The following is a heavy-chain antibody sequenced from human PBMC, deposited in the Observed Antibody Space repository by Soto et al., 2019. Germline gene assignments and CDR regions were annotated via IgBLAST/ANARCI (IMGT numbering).Heavy chain of an antibody. D-gene: IGHD3-3*01. J-gene: IGHJ5*02. CDR2: INPSGCST. Sequence: QVQLVQSGAEVKKPGASVKVSCKASGYTFTSYYMHWVRQAPGQGLEWMGIINPSGCSTSYAQKFQGRVTMTRDTSTSTVYMELSSLRSEDTAVYYCARTIRFAAWFDPWGQGTLVTVSS. V-gene: IGHV1-46*01. CDR1: GYTFTSYY. CDR3: ARTIRFAAWFDP.